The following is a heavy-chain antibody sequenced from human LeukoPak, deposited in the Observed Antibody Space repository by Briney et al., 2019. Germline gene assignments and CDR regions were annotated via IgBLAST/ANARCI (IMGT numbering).Heavy chain of an antibody. CDR3: AKGRSSGWYYFDY. Sequence: GGSLRLSCAASGFILSDYYMNWIRQAPGKGLEWVSYISRSGSSIYYADSVKGRFTISRDNAKNSLYLQMNSLTAEDTAVYYCAKGRSSGWYYFDYWGQGTLVTVSS. V-gene: IGHV3-11*01. CDR1: GFILSDYY. J-gene: IGHJ4*02. CDR2: ISRSGSSI. D-gene: IGHD6-19*01.